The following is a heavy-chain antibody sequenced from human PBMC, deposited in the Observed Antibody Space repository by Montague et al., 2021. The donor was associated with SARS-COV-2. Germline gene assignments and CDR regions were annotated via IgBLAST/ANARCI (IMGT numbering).Heavy chain of an antibody. Sequence: ETLSLTCTVSGGSISSYYWSWIRQPPGKGLEWIGYIYYGGSTNYNPSLKSRVTISVDTSKNQFSLKLSSVTAADTAVYYCARGDVVVVAANDYYYGMDVWGQGTTVTVSS. D-gene: IGHD2-15*01. CDR3: ARGDVVVVAANDYYYGMDV. V-gene: IGHV4-59*01. CDR2: IYYGGST. CDR1: GGSISSYY. J-gene: IGHJ6*02.